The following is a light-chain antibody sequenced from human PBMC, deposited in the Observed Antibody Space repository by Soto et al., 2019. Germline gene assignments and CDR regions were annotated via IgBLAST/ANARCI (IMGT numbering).Light chain of an antibody. J-gene: IGKJ5*01. CDR3: QQYHSYPLT. CDR2: GAS. V-gene: IGKV1-16*01. CDR1: QGISNY. Sequence: DIHVTESPSAMSASLVDRVAVACRASQGISNYLAWYQQKPGKAPESLIYGASSLQSGVPSRFSASGSGTEFTLTISSLQPEDFATYYCQQYHSYPLTLGQGTRLEIK.